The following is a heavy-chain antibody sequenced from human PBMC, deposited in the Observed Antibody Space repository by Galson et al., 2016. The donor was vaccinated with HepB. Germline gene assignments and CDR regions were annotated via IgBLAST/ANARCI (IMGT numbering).Heavy chain of an antibody. D-gene: IGHD5-24*01. J-gene: IGHJ4*02. Sequence: SVKVSCKASGYTFTDQYVHWVRQAPGQGLEWMGGITPMFGTANHAQKFEGRVTITADESTSTAYMELSSLRSEDTAVYYCARGRAWLTLGQYFDYWGQGTLVTVSS. V-gene: IGHV1-69*13. CDR2: ITPMFGTA. CDR3: ARGRAWLTLGQYFDY. CDR1: GYTFTDQY.